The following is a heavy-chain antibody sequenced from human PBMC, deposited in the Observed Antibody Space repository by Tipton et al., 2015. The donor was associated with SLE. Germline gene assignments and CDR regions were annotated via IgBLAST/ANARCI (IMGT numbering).Heavy chain of an antibody. CDR2: FYTSGNT. CDR1: GASVSNYY. CDR3: ASDTGNRWGPYYFDY. J-gene: IGHJ4*02. Sequence: TLSLTCTVSGASVSNYYWSWIRQPPGKGLDWIRYFYTSGNTNYNPSLKSRVTISVDTSKNQFSLKLSSVTAADTAIYYCASDTGNRWGPYYFDYWGQGTLVTVSP. V-gene: IGHV4-4*08. D-gene: IGHD1-14*01.